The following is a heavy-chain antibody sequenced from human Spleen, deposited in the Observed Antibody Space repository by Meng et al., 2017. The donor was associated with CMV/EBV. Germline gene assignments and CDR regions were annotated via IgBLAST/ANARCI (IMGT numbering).Heavy chain of an antibody. CDR1: GYTFTGYY. CDR3: ARGNGWSGYSHPDY. J-gene: IGHJ4*02. D-gene: IGHD3-3*01. CDR2: INPNSGGT. V-gene: IGHV1-2*02. Sequence: ASVKVSCKASGYTFTGYYMHWVRQAPGQGLEWMGWINPNSGGTNYAQKFQGRVTMTRDASISTAYMDLNRLRSDDTAVYYCARGNGWSGYSHPDYWGQGTLVTVSS.